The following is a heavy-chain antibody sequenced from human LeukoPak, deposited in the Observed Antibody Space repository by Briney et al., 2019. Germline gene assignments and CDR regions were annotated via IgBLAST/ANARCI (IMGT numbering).Heavy chain of an antibody. CDR3: AVKWTYDGFDI. CDR1: GFTFSSYW. Sequence: GGSLRLSCAASGFTFSSYWMHWVRQAPGKGLVWVSRINSDGSTTTYADSMKGRFTISRDNAKNTLYLQMNSLRAEDTAVYYCAVKWTYDGFDIWGQGAMVTVSS. J-gene: IGHJ3*02. D-gene: IGHD1-26*01. CDR2: INSDGSTT. V-gene: IGHV3-74*01.